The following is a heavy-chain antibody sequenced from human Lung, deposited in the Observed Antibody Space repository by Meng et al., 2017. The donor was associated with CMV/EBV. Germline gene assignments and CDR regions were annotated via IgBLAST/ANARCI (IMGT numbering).Heavy chain of an antibody. CDR1: GGSISSSGYY. J-gene: IGHJ4*02. CDR3: GREALSIAVASTDH. Sequence: QRQLQGSGPGLVGPSETLSLICTVSGGSISSSGYYWGWIRQPPGKGLEWIGSIHYRGSTYYNPSLKGRVTISVDTSKNQFSLKVNSVTAADTAVYYCGREALSIAVASTDHWGQGTLVTVSS. D-gene: IGHD6-19*01. CDR2: IHYRGST. V-gene: IGHV4-39*07.